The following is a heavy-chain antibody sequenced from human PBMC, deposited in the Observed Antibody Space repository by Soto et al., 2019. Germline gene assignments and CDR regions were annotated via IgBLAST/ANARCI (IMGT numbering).Heavy chain of an antibody. J-gene: IGHJ5*02. CDR2: ISAYNGNT. V-gene: IGHV1-18*01. CDR3: AMASGSSYWFDP. D-gene: IGHD1-26*01. CDR1: GYTFTSYG. Sequence: QVQLVQSGAEVKKPGASVKVSCKASGYTFTSYGISWVRQAPGQGLEWMGWISAYNGNTNYAQKLQGRVTMTTDTSTRTAYMELRSLRSADTAVYYCAMASGSSYWFDPWGQGTLVTVSS.